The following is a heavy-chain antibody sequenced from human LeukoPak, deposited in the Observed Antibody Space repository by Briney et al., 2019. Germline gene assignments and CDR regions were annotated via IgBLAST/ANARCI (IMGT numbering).Heavy chain of an antibody. D-gene: IGHD2-2*01. CDR1: GFTFSRHG. Sequence: GRSLRLSCAASGFTFSRHGMHWVRQAPGKGLEWVALIWYDGSNKYYADSVKGRFTISRDNSKDALYLQMNSLRAEDTAVYYCAREGYCSSTSCYAYYYYYYMDVWGKGTTVTVSS. V-gene: IGHV3-33*01. J-gene: IGHJ6*03. CDR2: IWYDGSNK. CDR3: AREGYCSSTSCYAYYYYYYMDV.